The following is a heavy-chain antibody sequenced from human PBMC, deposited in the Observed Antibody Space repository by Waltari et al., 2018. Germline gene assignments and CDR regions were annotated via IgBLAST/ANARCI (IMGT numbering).Heavy chain of an antibody. CDR2: INWNSGNI. CDR1: GFTFDDYA. D-gene: IGHD3-16*01. CDR3: VKSAGGATIWLVFDD. J-gene: IGHJ4*02. V-gene: IGHV3-9*01. Sequence: EVQLVESGGGLVQPGRSLRLPCAASGFTFDDYAMHWVRQAPGKGLEWVAGINWNSGNIRYADSVKGRFIISRDNAKNSLYLQMNSLRDEDTAFYYCVKSAGGATIWLVFDDWGQGTLVTVSS.